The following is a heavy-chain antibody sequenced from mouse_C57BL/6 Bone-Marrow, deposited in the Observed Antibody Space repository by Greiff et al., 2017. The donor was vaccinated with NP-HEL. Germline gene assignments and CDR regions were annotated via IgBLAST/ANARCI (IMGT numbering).Heavy chain of an antibody. D-gene: IGHD1-1*01. Sequence: EVKLQESGPGLVKPSQSLSLTCSVTGYSITSGYYWNWIRQFPGNKLEWMGYISYDGSNNYNPTLKNRISITRDTSKNQFFLKLNSVTTEDTATYYCARLTTVNYYAMDYWGQGTSVTVSS. CDR3: ARLTTVNYYAMDY. J-gene: IGHJ4*01. V-gene: IGHV3-6*01. CDR1: GYSITSGYY. CDR2: ISYDGSN.